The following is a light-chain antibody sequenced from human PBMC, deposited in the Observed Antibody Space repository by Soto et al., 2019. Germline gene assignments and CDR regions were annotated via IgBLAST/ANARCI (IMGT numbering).Light chain of an antibody. CDR2: GAS. CDR1: QSVGTT. Sequence: EIVMTQFPDSLCVSPGESATLSCRASQSVGTTLAWYQQKPGQAPRLLIYGASTRASGCPPRFRGSGSGTEFTLNINYLLSEDIAVYYCQQYKDYVTFGGRTKVEV. J-gene: IGKJ4*01. CDR3: QQYKDYVT. V-gene: IGKV3D-15*01.